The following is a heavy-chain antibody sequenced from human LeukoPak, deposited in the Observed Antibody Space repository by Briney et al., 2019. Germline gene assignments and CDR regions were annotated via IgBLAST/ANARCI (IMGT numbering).Heavy chain of an antibody. CDR2: IYYSGST. CDR1: GGSISSSSYY. D-gene: IGHD5-12*01. Sequence: SETLSLTCTVSGGSISSSSYYWGWIRQPPGKGLEWIGSIYYSGSTYYNPSLKSRVTISVDTSKNQFSLKLSSVTAADTAVYYCARLIVATYLDYWGQGTLVTVSS. J-gene: IGHJ4*02. CDR3: ARLIVATYLDY. V-gene: IGHV4-39*01.